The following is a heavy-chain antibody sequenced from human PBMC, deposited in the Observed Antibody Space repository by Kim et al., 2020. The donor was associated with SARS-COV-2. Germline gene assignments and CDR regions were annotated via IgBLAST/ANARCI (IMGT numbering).Heavy chain of an antibody. D-gene: IGHD3-10*01. Sequence: GQERIGEMKQRGSPNDNPPLKSRVTISVDTSKTQFSLKLSSVTAADTAVYYCARSGEKLLWFGELLSGGVFDPWGQGTLVTVSS. CDR3: ARSGEKLLWFGELLSGGVFDP. V-gene: IGHV4-34*01. J-gene: IGHJ5*02. CDR2: MKQRGSP.